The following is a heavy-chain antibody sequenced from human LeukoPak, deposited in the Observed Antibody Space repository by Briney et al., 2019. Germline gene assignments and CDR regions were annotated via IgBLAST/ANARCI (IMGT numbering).Heavy chain of an antibody. CDR2: IYYSGST. J-gene: IGHJ6*02. D-gene: IGHD5-12*01. V-gene: IGHV4-59*08. CDR3: ARHGGYDYWSLNYYYYYGLDV. CDR1: GGSISSYY. Sequence: PSETLSLTCTVSGGSISSYYWSWIRQPPGKGLEWIGYIYYSGSTNYNPSLKSRVTISVDTSKNQFSLKLSSVTAADTAVYYCARHGGYDYWSLNYYYYYGLDVWGQGTTVTVSS.